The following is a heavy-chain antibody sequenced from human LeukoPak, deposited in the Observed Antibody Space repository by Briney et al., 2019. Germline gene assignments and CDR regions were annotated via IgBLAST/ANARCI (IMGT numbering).Heavy chain of an antibody. V-gene: IGHV3-48*03. D-gene: IGHD4/OR15-4a*01. J-gene: IGHJ4*02. CDR2: ISSSGSTI. CDR1: GFTFSSYE. Sequence: GGSLRLSCATSGFTFSSYEMNWVRQAPGKGLEWVSYISSSGSTIYYADSVKGRFTISRDNSKNTLYLQMNSLRAEDTAVYYCARRAGAYSHPYDYWGQGTLVTVSS. CDR3: ARRAGAYSHPYDY.